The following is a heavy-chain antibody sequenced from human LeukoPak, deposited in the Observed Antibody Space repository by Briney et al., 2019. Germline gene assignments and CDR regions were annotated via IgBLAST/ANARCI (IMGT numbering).Heavy chain of an antibody. D-gene: IGHD5-12*01. Sequence: GRSLRLSCAASGFTFSSYGMHWVRQAPGKGLEWVAVISYDGSNKYYADSVKGRFTISRDNSKNTLYLQMNSLRAEDTAVYYCAKDRGGYEIVNWFDPWGQGTLVTVSS. J-gene: IGHJ5*02. V-gene: IGHV3-30*18. CDR1: GFTFSSYG. CDR2: ISYDGSNK. CDR3: AKDRGGYEIVNWFDP.